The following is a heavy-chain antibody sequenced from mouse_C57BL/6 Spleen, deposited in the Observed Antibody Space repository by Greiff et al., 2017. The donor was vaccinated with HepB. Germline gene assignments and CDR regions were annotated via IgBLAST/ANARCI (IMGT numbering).Heavy chain of an antibody. CDR1: GYTFTDYN. V-gene: IGHV1-18*01. CDR2: INPNNGGT. Sequence: EVQLQQSGPELVKPGASVKIPCKASGYTFTDYNMDWVKQSHGKSLEWIGDINPNNGGTIYNQKFKGKATLTVDKSSSTAYMELRSLTSEDTAVYYCATGGSSYVGFAYWGQRTLVTVSA. D-gene: IGHD1-1*01. J-gene: IGHJ3*01. CDR3: ATGGSSYVGFAY.